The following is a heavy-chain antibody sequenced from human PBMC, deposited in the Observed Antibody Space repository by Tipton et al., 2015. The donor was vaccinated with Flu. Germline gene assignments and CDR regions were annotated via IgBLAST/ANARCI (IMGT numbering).Heavy chain of an antibody. J-gene: IGHJ3*02. CDR3: ARGTEYYDTTSPEGAFDI. CDR1: GGTLSNFF. CDR2: ISSSEKT. D-gene: IGHD3-22*01. Sequence: TLSLTCTVSGGTLSNFFWSWIRQPAGKGLEWIGRISSSEKTDYNVSLRGRVTMSVDTSKNQFSLTVSSVTAADTAVYFCARGTEYYDTTSPEGAFDIWGQGTMVTVSS. V-gene: IGHV4-4*07.